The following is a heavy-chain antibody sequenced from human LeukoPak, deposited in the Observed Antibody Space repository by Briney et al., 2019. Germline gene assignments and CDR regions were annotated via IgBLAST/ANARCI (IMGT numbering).Heavy chain of an antibody. CDR3: ARDLGYCSGGSCYLLDY. V-gene: IGHV3-23*01. CDR1: GLTFSSYA. CDR2: ISGSGGST. Sequence: GSLRLSCAASGLTFSSYAMSWVRQAPGKGLEWVSAISGSGGSTYYADSVKGRFTISRDNSKNTLYLQMNSLRAEDTAVYYCARDLGYCSGGSCYLLDYWGQGTLVTVSS. D-gene: IGHD2-15*01. J-gene: IGHJ4*02.